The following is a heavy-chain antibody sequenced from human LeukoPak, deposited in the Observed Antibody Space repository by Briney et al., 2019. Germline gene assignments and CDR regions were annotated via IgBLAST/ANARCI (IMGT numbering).Heavy chain of an antibody. CDR3: AKVGGSYPLGNFDY. CDR1: GFTFSSYA. V-gene: IGHV3-23*01. J-gene: IGHJ4*02. CDR2: ISGSGGST. Sequence: GGSLRLSCGASGFTFSSYAMSWVRQAPGKGLEWVSAISGSGGSTSYADSVQGRFTFSRDNYKNTLYLQMDSLRAEDTAVYYCAKVGGSYPLGNFDYWGQGTLVTVSS. D-gene: IGHD1-26*01.